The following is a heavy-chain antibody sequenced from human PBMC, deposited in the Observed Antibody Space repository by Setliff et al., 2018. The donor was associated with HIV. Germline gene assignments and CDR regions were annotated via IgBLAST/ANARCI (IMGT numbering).Heavy chain of an antibody. CDR3: ARLLNYYGNWFDP. J-gene: IGHJ5*02. V-gene: IGHV4-38-2*02. Sequence: PSETLSLTCTVSGDFFSSDYYWSWIRQPPGKGLEWIGYIYYSGSTYYNPSLKSRVTISVDTSKNQFSLKLSSVTAADTAVYYCARLLNYYGNWFDPWGQGTLVTVSS. D-gene: IGHD3-10*01. CDR1: GDFFSSDYY. CDR2: IYYSGST.